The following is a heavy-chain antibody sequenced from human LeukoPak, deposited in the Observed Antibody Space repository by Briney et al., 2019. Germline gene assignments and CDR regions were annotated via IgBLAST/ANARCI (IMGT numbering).Heavy chain of an antibody. V-gene: IGHV3-74*01. J-gene: IGHJ4*02. D-gene: IGHD1-26*01. Sequence: GRSLRLSCAASGFTFSSYWMHWVRQAPGKGLVWVSRINSDGSSTSYADSVEGRFTISRDNAKNTLFLQMNSLRADDTAVYYCASALGGQGGHWGQGTLVTVSS. CDR1: GFTFSSYW. CDR3: ASALGGQGGH. CDR2: INSDGSST.